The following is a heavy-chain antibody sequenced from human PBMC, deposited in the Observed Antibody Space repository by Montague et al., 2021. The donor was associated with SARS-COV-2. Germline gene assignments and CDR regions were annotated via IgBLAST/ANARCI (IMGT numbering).Heavy chain of an antibody. Sequence: TLSLTCTVSGGSISSGSYYWSWIRQPAGKGLEWIGRIYTTGRTNYNPSLKSRVTISVDTSKNPFSLKLSSVTAADTAAYYCASERAYDYGSGTYPGGFDIWGQGTMVTVSS. CDR3: ASERAYDYGSGTYPGGFDI. CDR1: GGSISSGSYY. CDR2: IYTTGRT. D-gene: IGHD3-10*01. V-gene: IGHV4-61*02. J-gene: IGHJ3*02.